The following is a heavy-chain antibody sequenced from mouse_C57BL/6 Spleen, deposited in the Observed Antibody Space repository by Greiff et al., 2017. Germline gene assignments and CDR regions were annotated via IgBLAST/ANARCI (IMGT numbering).Heavy chain of an antibody. D-gene: IGHD1-1*01. CDR1: GYTFPSYW. V-gene: IGHV1-72*01. Sequence: QVQLQQPGAELVKPGASVQLSCKASGYTFPSYWMHWVKQRPGRGLEWIGRIDPNSGGTKYNEKFKSKATLTVDKPSSTAYMQLSSLTSEDAAVYDCAREDTTVVRAMDYWGQGTSVTVSS. CDR3: AREDTTVVRAMDY. CDR2: IDPNSGGT. J-gene: IGHJ4*01.